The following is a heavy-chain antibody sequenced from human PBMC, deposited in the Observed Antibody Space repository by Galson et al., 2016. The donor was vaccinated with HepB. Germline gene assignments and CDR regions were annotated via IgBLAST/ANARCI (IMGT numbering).Heavy chain of an antibody. D-gene: IGHD6-19*01. Sequence: SLRLSCAASGFTFSTYAMHWVRQAPGKGLDWVAVISHNGNYKYYADSVKGRFTISRDNSKTTVYLQMNSLRAEDTAVYYCAKDPSRLLEAGRLDSWGQGTLVTVSS. J-gene: IGHJ4*02. V-gene: IGHV3-30*18. CDR3: AKDPSRLLEAGRLDS. CDR2: ISHNGNYK. CDR1: GFTFSTYA.